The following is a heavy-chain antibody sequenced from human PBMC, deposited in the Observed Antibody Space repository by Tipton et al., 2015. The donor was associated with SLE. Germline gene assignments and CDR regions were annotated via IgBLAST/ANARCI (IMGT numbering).Heavy chain of an antibody. CDR1: GGSISSGSYY. J-gene: IGHJ6*03. D-gene: IGHD1-20*01. CDR3: ARGVTGYYYFCYMDV. CDR2: IYTSGST. V-gene: IGHV4-61*02. Sequence: TLSLTCTVSGGSISSGSYYWSWIRQPAGKGLEWIGRIYTSGSTNYNPSLKSRVTISVDTSKNQFSLNLNSVTAADTAVYYCARGVTGYYYFCYMDVWGRGTTVTVSS.